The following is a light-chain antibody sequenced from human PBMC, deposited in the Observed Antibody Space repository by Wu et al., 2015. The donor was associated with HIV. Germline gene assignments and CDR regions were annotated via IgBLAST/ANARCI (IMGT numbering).Light chain of an antibody. CDR2: AAS. CDR1: QSISSD. Sequence: DIQMTQSPSSLSASVGDRVTITCRASQSISSDLKWYQQKPGAAPKLLIYAASSLQSGVPSRFSGSGSGTEFTLTISSLQPEDFATYYCQQTYSTPKTFGLGTKV. CDR3: QQTYSTPKT. V-gene: IGKV1-39*01. J-gene: IGKJ1*01.